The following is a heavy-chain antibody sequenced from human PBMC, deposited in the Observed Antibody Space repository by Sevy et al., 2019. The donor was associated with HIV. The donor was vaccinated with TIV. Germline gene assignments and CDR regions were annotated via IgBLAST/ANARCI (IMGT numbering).Heavy chain of an antibody. D-gene: IGHD1-26*01. CDR2: IKSKTDGGTT. Sequence: GGSLRLSCAASGFTFSNAWMSWVRQAPGKGLEWVGRIKSKTDGGTTDYAAPVKGRFTISRDDSKNTLYLQMNSLKTEDTAVYYCTTGLSGSYSGFDYWCQGTLVTVSS. J-gene: IGHJ4*02. CDR3: TTGLSGSYSGFDY. V-gene: IGHV3-15*01. CDR1: GFTFSNAW.